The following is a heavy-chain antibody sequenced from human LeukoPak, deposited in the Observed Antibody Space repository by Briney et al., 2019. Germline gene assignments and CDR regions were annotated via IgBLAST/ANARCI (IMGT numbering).Heavy chain of an antibody. CDR2: TWYDGSNK. Sequence: QPGGSLRLSCAASGFTFSSYGMHWVRQAPGKGLEWVAVTWYDGSNKYYADSVKGRFTISRDNSKNTLYLQMNSLRAEDTAVYYCARDTVLAVAGTQGAFDIWGQGTMVTVSS. J-gene: IGHJ3*02. V-gene: IGHV3-33*01. CDR3: ARDTVLAVAGTQGAFDI. D-gene: IGHD6-19*01. CDR1: GFTFSSYG.